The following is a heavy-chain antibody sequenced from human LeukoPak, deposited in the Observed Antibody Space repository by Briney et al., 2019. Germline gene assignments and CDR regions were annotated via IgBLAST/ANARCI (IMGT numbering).Heavy chain of an antibody. J-gene: IGHJ4*02. CDR3: ARGTLRYFDF. V-gene: IGHV1-46*01. CDR2: INPSGGSTT. Sequence: GASVKVSCKASGYTLTSYYMHWVRRAPGQGPEWMGVINPSGGSTTSYAQKIQGRVTMTRDTSMSTVTMELSSLRSEDTAVYYCARGTLRYFDFWGQGTLVTVSS. CDR1: GYTLTSYY. D-gene: IGHD3-9*01.